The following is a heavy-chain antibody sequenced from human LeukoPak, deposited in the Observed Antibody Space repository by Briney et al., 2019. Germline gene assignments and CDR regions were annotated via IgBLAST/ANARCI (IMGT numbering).Heavy chain of an antibody. V-gene: IGHV3-33*08. J-gene: IGHJ4*02. D-gene: IGHD3-22*01. CDR1: GFTFSSYG. CDR2: IWYDGSNK. CDR3: ARGQSGMIVVLTPHYYFDY. Sequence: PGGSLRLSCAASGFTFSSYGMHWVRQAPGKGLEWVAVIWYDGSNKYYADSVKGRFTISRDNSKNTLYLQMNSLRAEDTAVYYCARGQSGMIVVLTPHYYFDYWGQGTLVTVSS.